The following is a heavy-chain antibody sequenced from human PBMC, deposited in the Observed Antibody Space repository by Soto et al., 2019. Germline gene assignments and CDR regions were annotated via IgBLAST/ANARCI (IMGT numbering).Heavy chain of an antibody. J-gene: IGHJ4*02. V-gene: IGHV3-23*01. CDR1: GFTFGSDG. CDR2: ISASADET. D-gene: IGHD3-22*01. Sequence: PGGSLRLSCAATGFTFGSDGMNWVRQTPGKGLEWVSAISASADETHYTDFVKGRFTISRDNSKNTLYLQLNSLRAEDTAVYYCAKSPRSGFEPLWAYWGQGTQVPVSS. CDR3: AKSPRSGFEPLWAY.